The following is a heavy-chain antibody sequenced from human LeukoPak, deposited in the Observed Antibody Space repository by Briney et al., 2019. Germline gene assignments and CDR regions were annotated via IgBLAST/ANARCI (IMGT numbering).Heavy chain of an antibody. V-gene: IGHV4-4*07. CDR2: IYTSGST. CDR3: ANQWLVPDAFDI. CDR1: GGSINRYY. D-gene: IGHD6-19*01. J-gene: IGHJ3*02. Sequence: SETLSLTCTVSGGSINRYYWSWIRQPAGKGLEWIGRIYTSGSTNYNASLKSRVTMSVDTSKSQFSLKLSSVTAADTAVYYCANQWLVPDAFDIWGQGTMVTVSS.